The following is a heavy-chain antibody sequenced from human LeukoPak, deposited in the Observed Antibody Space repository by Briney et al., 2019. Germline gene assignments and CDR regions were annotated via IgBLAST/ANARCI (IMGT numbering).Heavy chain of an antibody. CDR2: ISSSGSTI. CDR1: GFTFSSYE. CDR3: ATPPPGIAAAESGWFDP. D-gene: IGHD6-13*01. J-gene: IGHJ5*02. Sequence: GGSLRLSCAASGFTFSSYEMNWVRQAPGKGLEWVSYISSSGSTIYYADSVKGRFTISRDNAKNSLYLQMNSLRAEDTAVYYCATPPPGIAAAESGWFDPWGQGTLVTVSS. V-gene: IGHV3-48*03.